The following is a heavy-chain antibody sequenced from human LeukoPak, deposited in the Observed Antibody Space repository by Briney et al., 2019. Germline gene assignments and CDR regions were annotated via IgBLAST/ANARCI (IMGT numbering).Heavy chain of an antibody. Sequence: ASVKVSCKASGYTFTGYYMHWVRQAPGQGLEWMGRINPNGGGTNYAQKFQGRVTMTRDTSISTAYMELSRLRSDDTAVYYCARESNHNDHDAFDIWGQGTMVTVSS. J-gene: IGHJ3*02. CDR2: INPNGGGT. V-gene: IGHV1-2*06. CDR3: ARESNHNDHDAFDI. D-gene: IGHD4-11*01. CDR1: GYTFTGYY.